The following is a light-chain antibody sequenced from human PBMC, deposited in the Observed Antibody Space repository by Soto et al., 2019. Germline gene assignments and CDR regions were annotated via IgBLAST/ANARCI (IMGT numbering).Light chain of an antibody. Sequence: EIVMTQSPATLSVSPGERATLSCRASQSVSSNLAWYQQKPGQAPRLLIYGASTRATDIPARFSGSGSGTEFTLTISSLQSEDFAVYYCQQYNKWPLTFGPGTKVDFK. J-gene: IGKJ3*01. V-gene: IGKV3-15*01. CDR1: QSVSSN. CDR2: GAS. CDR3: QQYNKWPLT.